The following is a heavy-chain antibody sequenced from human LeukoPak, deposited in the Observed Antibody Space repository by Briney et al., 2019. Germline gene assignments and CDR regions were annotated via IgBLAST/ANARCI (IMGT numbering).Heavy chain of an antibody. CDR1: GFSFSGYG. CDR2: IRYDGSNE. CDR3: ARVRDGYYYGMDV. V-gene: IGHV3-30*02. D-gene: IGHD5-24*01. J-gene: IGHJ6*02. Sequence: GGSLRLSCAASGFSFSGYGMHWVRQAPGKGLEWVAFIRYDGSNEYYADSVKGRFTISRDKSKNTLSLQMNGLRVEDTAVYYCARVRDGYYYGMDVWGQGTTVTVSS.